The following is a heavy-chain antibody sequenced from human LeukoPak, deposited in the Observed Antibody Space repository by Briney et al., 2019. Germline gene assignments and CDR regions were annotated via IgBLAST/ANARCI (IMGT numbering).Heavy chain of an antibody. Sequence: ASVKISCKASGYTFTTYAIHWVRQAPGQRLEWLGWINTGNGDTRYSQTFQGRVTITRDTSASTAYMELSSLRPEDTAMYYCARDMGSGSLHYWGQGTLVTVSS. J-gene: IGHJ4*02. D-gene: IGHD1-26*01. CDR2: INTGNGDT. V-gene: IGHV1-3*04. CDR3: ARDMGSGSLHY. CDR1: GYTFTTYA.